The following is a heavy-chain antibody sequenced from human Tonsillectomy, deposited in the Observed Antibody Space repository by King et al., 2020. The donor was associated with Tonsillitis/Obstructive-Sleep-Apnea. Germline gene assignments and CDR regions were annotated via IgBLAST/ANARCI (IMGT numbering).Heavy chain of an antibody. CDR1: GFTFSSYA. Sequence: VQLVESGGGLVQPGGSLRLSCSASGFTFSSYAVSWVRQAPGKGLEWVSGTRDRGDNTFYADSVKGRFTISRDNSKNTLNLRMNSLRPEDTAIYYCAGGPAGADYYYMDVWGKGTTVTVSS. CDR2: TRDRGDNT. D-gene: IGHD6-19*01. CDR3: AGGPAGADYYYMDV. V-gene: IGHV3-23*04. J-gene: IGHJ6*03.